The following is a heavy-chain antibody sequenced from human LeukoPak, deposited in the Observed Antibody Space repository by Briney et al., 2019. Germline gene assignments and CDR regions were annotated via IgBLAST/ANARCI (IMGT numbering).Heavy chain of an antibody. CDR1: GDSINRSPYY. J-gene: IGHJ5*02. D-gene: IGHD3-22*01. CDR2: ILYTGSS. Sequence: SETLSLTCSVSGDSINRSPYYWGWIRQPPGKGLEWIASILYTGSSYYSPSLSSRVTISVDRSKNQFSLKLSSVTAADTAVYYCARDRLKFYYYDSSGYPGLGFDPWGQGTLVTVSS. V-gene: IGHV4-39*07. CDR3: ARDRLKFYYYDSSGYPGLGFDP.